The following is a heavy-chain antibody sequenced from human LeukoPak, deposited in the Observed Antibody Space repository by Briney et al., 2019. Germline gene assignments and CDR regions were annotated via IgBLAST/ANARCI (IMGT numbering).Heavy chain of an antibody. CDR1: GGSISSGDYY. D-gene: IGHD4-17*01. J-gene: IGHJ6*04. V-gene: IGHV4-30-4*01. CDR3: ARDQIEEDYGDLRGYYYYGMDV. Sequence: SQTLSLTCTVSGGSISSGDYYWSWIRQPPGKGLEWIGYIYYSGSTYYNPSLKSRVTTSVDTSKNQFSLKLSSVTAADTAVYYCARDQIEEDYGDLRGYYYYGMDVWGKGTTVTVSS. CDR2: IYYSGST.